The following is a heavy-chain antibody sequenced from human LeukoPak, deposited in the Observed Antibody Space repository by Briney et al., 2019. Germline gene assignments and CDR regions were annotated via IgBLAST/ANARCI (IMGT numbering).Heavy chain of an antibody. D-gene: IGHD2-15*01. V-gene: IGHV3-64*01. CDR1: GFTFSSYA. Sequence: GGSLRLSCAASGFTFSSYAMHWVRQAPGKGLECVSGISSDGGSPFHVNSVKGRFTISRDNSKDTLYLQMGGLRAEDMAVYYCAREYCSGGRCQYYFDYWGQGTLVTVSS. CDR2: ISSDGGSP. CDR3: AREYCSGGRCQYYFDY. J-gene: IGHJ4*02.